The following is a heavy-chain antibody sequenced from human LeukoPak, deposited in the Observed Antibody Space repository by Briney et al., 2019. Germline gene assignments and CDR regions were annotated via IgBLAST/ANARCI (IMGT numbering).Heavy chain of an antibody. D-gene: IGHD2-8*01. CDR3: VRGQTNLDNWFDP. CDR2: ISESGDDT. Sequence: GSLRLSCAASGFTFSNFAMNWVRQAPGKGLEWVSSISESGDDTAYADSVKGRFTISRDNAKNSLSLQMTSLRVDDSAVYYCVRGQTNLDNWFDPWGQGTLVIVSS. J-gene: IGHJ5*02. CDR1: GFTFSNFA. V-gene: IGHV3-23*01.